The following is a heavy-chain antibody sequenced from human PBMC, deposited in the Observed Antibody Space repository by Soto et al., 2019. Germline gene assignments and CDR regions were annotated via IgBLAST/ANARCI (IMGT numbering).Heavy chain of an antibody. CDR3: ARDIVVVAATEYYYGMDV. V-gene: IGHV3-33*01. Sequence: QVQLVESGGGVVQPGRSLRLSCAASGFTFSSYGMHWVRQAPGKGLEWVAVIWYDGSNKYYADSVKGRFTISRDNSKNTLYLQMNSLRAEDTAVYYCARDIVVVAATEYYYGMDVWGQLTTVTVSS. J-gene: IGHJ6*02. CDR2: IWYDGSNK. CDR1: GFTFSSYG. D-gene: IGHD2-15*01.